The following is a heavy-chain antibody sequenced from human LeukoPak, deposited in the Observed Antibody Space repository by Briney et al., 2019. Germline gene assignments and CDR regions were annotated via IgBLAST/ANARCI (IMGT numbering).Heavy chain of an antibody. CDR2: IYYSGST. CDR1: VGSISSYF. V-gene: IGHV4-59*08. Sequence: SETLSLTCMLSVGSISSYFWSWIRQPPRRGGEWMGYIYYSGSTYYKPSPKSRVTISLDTSKNQSSLKLSSVTAADTAVYYCARQFEGSYCSGGSCSGWFHPWGQGTLVTVSS. J-gene: IGHJ5*02. D-gene: IGHD2-15*01. CDR3: ARQFEGSYCSGGSCSGWFHP.